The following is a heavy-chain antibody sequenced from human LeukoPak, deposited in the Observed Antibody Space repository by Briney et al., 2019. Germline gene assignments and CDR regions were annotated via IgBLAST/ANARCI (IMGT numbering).Heavy chain of an antibody. CDR3: ARAGYYYDSCGHPFDY. D-gene: IGHD3-22*01. J-gene: IGHJ4*02. V-gene: IGHV1-2*02. CDR2: INPNSGGT. CDR1: GYTFTGYY. Sequence: ASVKVSCKASGYTFTGYYMHWVRQAPGQGLEWMGWINPNSGGTNYAQKFQGRVTMTRDTSISTAYMELSRLRSDDTAVYYCARAGYYYDSCGHPFDYWGQGTLVTVSS.